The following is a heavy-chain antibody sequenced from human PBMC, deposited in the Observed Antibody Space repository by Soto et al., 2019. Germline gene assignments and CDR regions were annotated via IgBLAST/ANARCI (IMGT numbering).Heavy chain of an antibody. CDR3: ARPLTTLLYYDANGHSRSDP. J-gene: IGHJ5*02. D-gene: IGHD3-16*01. Sequence: QVQLQASGPGLVKPSQTLSLTCTVSGGSISSGGYCWSWVRQHPGTGLEWIGYIYDSGNTYYNPSIKGLVTISEDTAKNQFALKLGSVTAPHTAVYYCARPLTTLLYYDANGHSRSDPWGQGPLLSVSS. V-gene: IGHV4-31*01. CDR1: GGSISSGGYC. CDR2: IYDSGNT.